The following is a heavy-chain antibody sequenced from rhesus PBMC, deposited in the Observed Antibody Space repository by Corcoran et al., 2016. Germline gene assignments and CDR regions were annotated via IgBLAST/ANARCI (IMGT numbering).Heavy chain of an antibody. CDR2: IYGSGSIN. J-gene: IGHJ6*01. V-gene: IGHV4-169*01. Sequence: QVQLKESGPGPVKPSETMSVTCAISGGSISGSYWTWIRQAPGKGMEWIGYIYGSGSINKDNPFLKSRVTLSVDTSKNQCSLKLSSVTAADTAVDECARGTPLWLDSWGQGVVVTVSS. CDR3: ARGTPLWLDS. D-gene: IGHD4-17*01. CDR1: GGSISGSY.